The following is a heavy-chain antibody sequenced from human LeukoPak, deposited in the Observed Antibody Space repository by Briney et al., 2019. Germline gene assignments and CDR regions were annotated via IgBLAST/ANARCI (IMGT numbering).Heavy chain of an antibody. CDR2: IYTSGST. J-gene: IGHJ2*01. V-gene: IGHV4-4*07. CDR3: AREYYYDSSGYYNWYFDL. D-gene: IGHD3-22*01. Sequence: SETLSLTCTVSGGSISSYYWSWIRQPAGKGLEWIGRIYTSGSTNYNPSLKSRVTMSVDTSKNQFSLKLSSVTAADTAVYYCAREYYYDSSGYYNWYFDLWGRGTLVTVSS. CDR1: GGSISSYY.